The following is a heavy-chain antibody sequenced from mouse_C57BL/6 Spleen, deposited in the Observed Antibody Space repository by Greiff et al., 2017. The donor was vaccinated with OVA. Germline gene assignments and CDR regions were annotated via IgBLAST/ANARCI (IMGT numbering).Heavy chain of an antibody. J-gene: IGHJ2*01. CDR3: ARGLYDYEYYFDY. CDR1: GFTFSSYA. V-gene: IGHV5-4*03. CDR2: ISDGGSYT. Sequence: EVKLMESGGGLVKPGGSLKLSCAASGFTFSSYAMSWVRQTPEKRLEWVATISDGGSYTYYPDNVKGRFTISRDNAKNNLYLQMSHLKSEDTAMYYCARGLYDYEYYFDYWGQGTTLTVSS. D-gene: IGHD2-4*01.